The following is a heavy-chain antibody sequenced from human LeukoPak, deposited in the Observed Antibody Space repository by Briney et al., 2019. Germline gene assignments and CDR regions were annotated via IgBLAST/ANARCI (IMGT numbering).Heavy chain of an antibody. CDR1: GFTFSSYG. Sequence: PGRSLRLSCAASGFTFSSYGMHWVRQAPGKGLEWVAMISYNGNSKYYGDSVKGRFTISRDNSKNTLYLQMDTLRAEDTAVYYCAKDWGSSGWYNYFDPWGQGTLVTVSS. CDR3: AKDWGSSGWYNYFDP. V-gene: IGHV3-30*18. J-gene: IGHJ5*02. CDR2: ISYNGNSK. D-gene: IGHD6-19*01.